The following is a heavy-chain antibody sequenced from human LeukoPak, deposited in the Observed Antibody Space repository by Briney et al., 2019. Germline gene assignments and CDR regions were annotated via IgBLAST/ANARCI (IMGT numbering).Heavy chain of an antibody. CDR3: ARGASSAYYVDY. Sequence: GGSLRLSCAASGFTFSTYWMRWVRQAPGKGLVWVSRIKYDGSMTTYGDSVKGRFSISRDNAKNTVDLQMNSLRAEDTAVYYCARGASSAYYVDYWGQGTLVSVSS. CDR2: IKYDGSMT. V-gene: IGHV3-74*01. CDR1: GFTFSTYW. D-gene: IGHD3-22*01. J-gene: IGHJ4*02.